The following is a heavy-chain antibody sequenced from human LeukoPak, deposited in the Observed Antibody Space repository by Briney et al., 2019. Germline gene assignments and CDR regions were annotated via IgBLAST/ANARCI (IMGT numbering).Heavy chain of an antibody. CDR2: IKSDSGIT. Sequence: GGSLRLSCAASGFTFNNAWMSWVRQAPGKGLEWIGRIKSDSGITDYAAPVKGRFTISRDDSKNTLYLQMNSLKAEDTAVYYCTTDLGDYGDYVRCWGQGTLVTVSS. J-gene: IGHJ4*02. CDR1: GFTFNNAW. V-gene: IGHV3-15*01. CDR3: TTDLGDYGDYVRC. D-gene: IGHD4-17*01.